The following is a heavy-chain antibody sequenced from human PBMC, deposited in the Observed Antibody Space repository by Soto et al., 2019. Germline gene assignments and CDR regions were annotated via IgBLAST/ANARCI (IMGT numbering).Heavy chain of an antibody. CDR1: GFTFSSYA. J-gene: IGHJ4*02. D-gene: IGHD6-19*01. CDR2: IGGSGGST. CDR3: AKDPGGIAVATTFDY. Sequence: GGSLRLSCAASGFTFSSYAMSWVRQAPGKGLEWVSAIGGSGGSTYYADSVKGRFTISRDNSKNTLYLQMNSLRAEDTAVYYCAKDPGGIAVATTFDYWGQGTLVTVSS. V-gene: IGHV3-23*01.